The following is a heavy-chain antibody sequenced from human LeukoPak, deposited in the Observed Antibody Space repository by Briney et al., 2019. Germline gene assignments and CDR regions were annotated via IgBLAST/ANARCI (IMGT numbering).Heavy chain of an antibody. CDR1: GYSFTSYW. CDR2: IYPGDSDT. CDR3: ARSTMVRGVITIDY. V-gene: IGHV5-51*01. J-gene: IGHJ4*02. D-gene: IGHD3-10*01. Sequence: GESLKISCKGSGYSFTSYWIGWVRQMPGKGLEWMGIIYPGDSDTRYSPSFQGQVAIPADKSISTAYLQWSSLKASDTAMYYCARSTMVRGVITIDYWGQGTLVTVSS.